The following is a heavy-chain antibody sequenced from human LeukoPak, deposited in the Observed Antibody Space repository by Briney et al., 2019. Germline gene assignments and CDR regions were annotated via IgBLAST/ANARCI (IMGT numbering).Heavy chain of an antibody. D-gene: IGHD5-18*01. Sequence: PGGSLRLSCAASGFTFSSYAMSWVRQAPGKGLEWVSAISGSGGSTYYADSVKGRFTISRDNSKNTLYLQMNSLRAEDTAVYYCAKDAQRGYSYGYPVVYRGQGTLVTVSS. CDR3: AKDAQRGYSYGYPVVY. J-gene: IGHJ4*02. CDR1: GFTFSSYA. V-gene: IGHV3-23*01. CDR2: ISGSGGST.